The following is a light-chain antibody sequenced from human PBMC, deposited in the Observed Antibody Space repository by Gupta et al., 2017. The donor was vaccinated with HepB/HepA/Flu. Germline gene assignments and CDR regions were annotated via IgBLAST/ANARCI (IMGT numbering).Light chain of an antibody. CDR3: EEWDDRLNGVR. V-gene: IGLV1-44*01. J-gene: IGLJ1*01. Sequence: QSVLTQPPSASGTPGQRVTISCSGSSSNIGSNIVNWYQQLPGTAPKLLIYSDNQRPSGVPDRFSGSKSGTSASLAIRGLQSEDEAEYYCEEWDDRLNGVRFGPGTKLTVL. CDR1: SSNIGSNI. CDR2: SDN.